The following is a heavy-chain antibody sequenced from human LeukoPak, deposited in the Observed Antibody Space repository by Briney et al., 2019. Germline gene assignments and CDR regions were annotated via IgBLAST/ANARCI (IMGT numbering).Heavy chain of an antibody. D-gene: IGHD6-19*01. Sequence: GGSLRLSCAASGFTFSSYAMSWVRQAPGRGLEWVSTIIGSGGTTYYADSVKGRFTISRDNSKNTVYLQMNSLRAEDTAVYYCAKGSAEADIYFHSWGQGTLVTVSS. V-gene: IGHV3-23*01. CDR1: GFTFSSYA. CDR3: AKGSAEADIYFHS. CDR2: IIGSGGTT. J-gene: IGHJ4*02.